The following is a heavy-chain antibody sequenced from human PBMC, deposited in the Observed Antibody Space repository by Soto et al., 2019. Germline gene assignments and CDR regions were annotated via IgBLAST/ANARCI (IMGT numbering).Heavy chain of an antibody. J-gene: IGHJ4*02. D-gene: IGHD3-16*02. CDR3: AREHITFGGVISYFDY. Sequence: GASVKVSCKASGGTFSSDAISWVRQAPGQGLEWMGGIIPIFGTANYAQKFQGRVTITADESTSTAYMELSSLRSEDTAVYYCAREHITFGGVISYFDYWGQGTLVTVSS. V-gene: IGHV1-69*13. CDR2: IIPIFGTA. CDR1: GGTFSSDA.